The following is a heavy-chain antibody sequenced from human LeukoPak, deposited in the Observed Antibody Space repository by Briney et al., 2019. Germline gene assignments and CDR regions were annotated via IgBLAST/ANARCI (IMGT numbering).Heavy chain of an antibody. CDR2: SYYGGTT. V-gene: IGHV4-39*01. D-gene: IGHD1-1*01. CDR3: AALGWNGDH. J-gene: IGHJ4*02. CDR1: SGSISGSPFY. Sequence: PSETLSLTCTVSSGSISGSPFYWGWIRQPPGKGLECIGASYYGGTTYYTPSVKSRVTISLDTSKNQFSLKLTAVTAADTAIYYCAALGWNGDHWGQGTLVTVSS.